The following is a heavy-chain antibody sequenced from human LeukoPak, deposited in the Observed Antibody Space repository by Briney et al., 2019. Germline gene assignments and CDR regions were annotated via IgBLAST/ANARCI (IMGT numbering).Heavy chain of an antibody. CDR2: IIPILGIA. Sequence: SVKVSCKASGGTFSSYAISWVRQAPGQGLEWMGRIIPILGIANYAQKSQGRVTITADKSTSTAYMELSSLRSEDTAVYYCARTTAEGNNWFDPWGQGTLVTVSS. D-gene: IGHD2/OR15-2a*01. CDR3: ARTTAEGNNWFDP. J-gene: IGHJ5*02. V-gene: IGHV1-69*04. CDR1: GGTFSSYA.